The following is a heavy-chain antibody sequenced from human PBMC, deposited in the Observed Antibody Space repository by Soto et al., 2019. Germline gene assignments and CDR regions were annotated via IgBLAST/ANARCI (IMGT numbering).Heavy chain of an antibody. D-gene: IGHD3-16*01. CDR1: VTTSTDYG. J-gene: IGHJ6*02. CDR3: VKDMAPGGADV. Sequence: LSLSCAFSVTTSTDYGMHWVRQAPGKGLEWVSGVLGDNGQIGYADSVKGRFTSSRDNARHFLYLQMNSLTVEDTALYYCVKDMAPGGADVWGQGTAVTVSS. CDR2: VLGDNGQI. V-gene: IGHV3-9*02.